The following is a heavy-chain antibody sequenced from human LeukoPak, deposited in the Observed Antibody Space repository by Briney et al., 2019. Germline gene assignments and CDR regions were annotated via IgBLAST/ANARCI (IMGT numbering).Heavy chain of an antibody. Sequence: GGSLRLSCAASGFTFSDDDMHWVRQATGKGLEWVSAIGTAGDTYYTGSVKGRFTISRENAKNSLYLQMNSLRAGDTAVYYCVRVAKERVGGVYYFDYWGQGTPVTVSS. CDR1: GFTFSDDD. D-gene: IGHD1-1*01. J-gene: IGHJ4*02. V-gene: IGHV3-13*01. CDR2: IGTAGDT. CDR3: VRVAKERVGGVYYFDY.